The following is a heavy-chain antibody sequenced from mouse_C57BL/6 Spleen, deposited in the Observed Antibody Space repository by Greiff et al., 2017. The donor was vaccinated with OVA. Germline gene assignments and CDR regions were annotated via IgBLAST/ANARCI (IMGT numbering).Heavy chain of an antibody. V-gene: IGHV5-6*01. CDR2: ISSGGSYT. J-gene: IGHJ2*01. CDR1: GFTFSSYG. D-gene: IGHD4-1*01. Sequence: EVMLVESGGDLVKPGGSLKLSCAASGFTFSSYGMSWVRQTPDKRLEWVATISSGGSYTYYTDSVKGRFTISRDNAKNTPYLQMSSLKSEDTAMYYCARHVFQTGLDYWGQGTTLTVSS. CDR3: ARHVFQTGLDY.